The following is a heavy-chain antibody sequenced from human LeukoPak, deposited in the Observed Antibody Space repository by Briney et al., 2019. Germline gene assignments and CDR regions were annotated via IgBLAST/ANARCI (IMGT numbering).Heavy chain of an antibody. CDR2: IYYSGST. V-gene: IGHV4-39*01. CDR1: GGSISSRSYC. D-gene: IGHD1-26*01. Sequence: PSETLSLTCTVSGGSISSRSYCWDWIRQPPGKGLEWIGTIYYSGSTYYNPSLKSRVTISADTSKNQFSLKLSSVTAADTTVYYCARLFYSGSYYHDYWGQGTLVTVSS. J-gene: IGHJ4*02. CDR3: ARLFYSGSYYHDY.